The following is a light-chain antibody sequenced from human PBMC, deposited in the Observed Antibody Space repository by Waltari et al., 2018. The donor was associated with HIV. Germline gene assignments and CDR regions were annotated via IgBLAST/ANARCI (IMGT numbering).Light chain of an antibody. Sequence: QSALTQPRSVSGSPGQSVTISCPGTSRDVGSYKYVSWYQLRPGKAPKLIIHDVDKRPSGVPDRFSGSKSGNTASLTISGLQAEDEADYYCCSYTGTYTRYVFGTGAKVTVL. CDR2: DVD. J-gene: IGLJ1*01. CDR3: CSYTGTYTRYV. V-gene: IGLV2-11*01. CDR1: SRDVGSYKY.